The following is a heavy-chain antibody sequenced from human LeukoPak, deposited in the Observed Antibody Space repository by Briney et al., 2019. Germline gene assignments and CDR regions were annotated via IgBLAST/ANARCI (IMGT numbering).Heavy chain of an antibody. Sequence: SETQSLTCTVSGGSISSYYWSWIRQPPGKGLEWIGYIYYSGSTNYNPSLKSRVTISVDTSKNQFSLKLSSVTAADTAVYYCARSSVLWFGELGRDYYFDYWGQGTLVAVSS. CDR1: GGSISSYY. CDR3: ARSSVLWFGELGRDYYFDY. D-gene: IGHD3-10*01. CDR2: IYYSGST. V-gene: IGHV4-59*01. J-gene: IGHJ4*02.